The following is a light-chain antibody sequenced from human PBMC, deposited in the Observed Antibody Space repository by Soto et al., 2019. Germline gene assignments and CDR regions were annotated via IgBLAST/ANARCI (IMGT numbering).Light chain of an antibody. CDR3: QSYDSSLSGWGV. Sequence: QSVLTQPPSVSGAPGQRVTISCTGSSSNIGAGYDVHWYQQLPGTAPKLLIYANSNRPSGVPDRFSGSKSGTSASLAITGLQAEDEADYYCQSYDSSLSGWGVFGTGTKVTVL. V-gene: IGLV1-40*01. J-gene: IGLJ1*01. CDR2: ANS. CDR1: SSNIGAGYD.